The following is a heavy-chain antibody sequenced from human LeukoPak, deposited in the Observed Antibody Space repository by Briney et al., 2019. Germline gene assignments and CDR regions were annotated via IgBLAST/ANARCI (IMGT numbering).Heavy chain of an antibody. V-gene: IGHV3-23*01. Sequence: GGSLRLSCAASGFTFSSYAMSWVRQAPGKGLEWVSAISGSGGSTYYADSVKGRFTISRGNSKNTLYLQMNSLRAEDTAVYYCAKDATLNYYDSSGPFDYWGQGTLVTVSS. CDR3: AKDATLNYYDSSGPFDY. CDR1: GFTFSSYA. CDR2: ISGSGGST. D-gene: IGHD3-22*01. J-gene: IGHJ4*02.